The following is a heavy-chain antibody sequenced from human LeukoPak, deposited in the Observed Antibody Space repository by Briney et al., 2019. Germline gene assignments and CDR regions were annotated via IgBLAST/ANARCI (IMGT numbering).Heavy chain of an antibody. D-gene: IGHD1-26*01. CDR1: GYTFTSYD. CDR2: MNPNSGNT. V-gene: IGHV1-8*01. J-gene: IGHJ6*03. Sequence: ASVKVSCKASGYTFTSYDINWVRQATGQGLEWMGWMNPNSGNTGYAQKFQGRVTMTRNTSISTAYMELSSLRSEDTAVYYCARDVMGGTFPYYYYYIDVWGKGTTVTVSS. CDR3: ARDVMGGTFPYYYYYIDV.